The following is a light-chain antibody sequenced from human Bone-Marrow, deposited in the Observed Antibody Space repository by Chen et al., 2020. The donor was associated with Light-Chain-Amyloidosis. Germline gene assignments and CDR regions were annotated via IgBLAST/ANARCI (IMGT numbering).Light chain of an antibody. CDR3: SSYTITNTLV. CDR2: EVT. CDR1: SSDVGGDNH. J-gene: IGLJ1*01. V-gene: IGLV2-14*01. Sequence: SALTHPPSVPGSLGQSITIPCTGTSSDVGGDNHVSWYQQHPDKAPKLMIYEVTNRPSWVPDRFSGSKSDNTASLTISGLQTEDEADYFCSSYTITNTLVFGSGTRVTVL.